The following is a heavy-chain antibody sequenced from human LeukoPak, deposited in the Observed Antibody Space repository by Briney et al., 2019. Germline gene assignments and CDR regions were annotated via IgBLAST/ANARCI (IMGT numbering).Heavy chain of an antibody. Sequence: GGSLRLSCAVSGFTFSNAWMSWVRQAPGKGLEWVGGIESKTDGGTTDYAAPVKGRFTISRDDSKNTLYLQMNSLKTEDTAVYYCTTDLCSSTSGYRRYYYYMDVWGKGTTVTVSS. J-gene: IGHJ6*03. CDR1: GFTFSNAW. CDR2: IESKTDGGTT. CDR3: TTDLCSSTSGYRRYYYYMDV. D-gene: IGHD2-2*02. V-gene: IGHV3-15*04.